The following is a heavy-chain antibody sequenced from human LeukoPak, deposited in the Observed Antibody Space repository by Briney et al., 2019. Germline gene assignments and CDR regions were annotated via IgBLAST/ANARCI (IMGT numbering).Heavy chain of an antibody. CDR2: IIPVFGTA. CDR1: GGTFSSYA. D-gene: IGHD2-2*01. CDR3: ARRDLVVVPAAMNFDY. J-gene: IGHJ4*02. V-gene: IGHV1-69*05. Sequence: SVKVSCKASGGTFSSYAISWVRQAPGQGLEWMGRIIPVFGTANYAQKFQGRVTITTDESTSTAYMELSSLRSEDTAVYYCARRDLVVVPAAMNFDYWGQGTLVTVSS.